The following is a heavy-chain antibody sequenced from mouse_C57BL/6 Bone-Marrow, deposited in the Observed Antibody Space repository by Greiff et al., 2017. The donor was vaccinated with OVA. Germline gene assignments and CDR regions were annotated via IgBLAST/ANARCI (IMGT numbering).Heavy chain of an antibody. V-gene: IGHV2-5*01. CDR1: GFSLTSYG. Sequence: VKLQESGPGLVQPSQSLSITCTVSGFSLTSYGVHWVRQSPGKGLEWLGVIWRGGSTDYNAAFMSRLSITKDNSKSQVFFKMNSLQADDTAIYYCAGIYYYGSSYLYYAMDYWGQGTSVTVAS. D-gene: IGHD1-1*01. CDR3: AGIYYYGSSYLYYAMDY. CDR2: IWRGGST. J-gene: IGHJ4*01.